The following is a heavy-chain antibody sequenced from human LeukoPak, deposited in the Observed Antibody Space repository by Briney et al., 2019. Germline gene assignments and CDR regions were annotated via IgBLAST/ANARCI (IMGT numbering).Heavy chain of an antibody. D-gene: IGHD2-15*01. CDR3: ARDRGGGRLTYYFDY. J-gene: IGHJ4*02. Sequence: GGSLRLSCAASGFTFSSYSMNWVRQAPGKGLEWVSSISSSSSYIYYADSVKGRFTISRDNAKNSLYLQMNSLRAEDTAVYYCARDRGGGRLTYYFDYWGQGTLVTVSS. CDR1: GFTFSSYS. V-gene: IGHV3-21*01. CDR2: ISSSSSYI.